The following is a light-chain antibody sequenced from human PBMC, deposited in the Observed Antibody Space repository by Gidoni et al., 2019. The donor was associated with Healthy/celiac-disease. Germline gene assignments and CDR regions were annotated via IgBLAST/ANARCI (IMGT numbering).Light chain of an antibody. CDR3: QSYGSSLTGSYV. J-gene: IGLJ1*01. V-gene: IGLV1-40*01. Sequence: QSVLTQPPSVSGAPGQRVTISCTGSSSNIGAGYDVHWYQQLPGTAPKLLIYGNTNRPSGVPDRFSGSKSVTSASLAITGLQAEDEADYYCQSYGSSLTGSYVFGTGTKVTVL. CDR2: GNT. CDR1: SSNIGAGYD.